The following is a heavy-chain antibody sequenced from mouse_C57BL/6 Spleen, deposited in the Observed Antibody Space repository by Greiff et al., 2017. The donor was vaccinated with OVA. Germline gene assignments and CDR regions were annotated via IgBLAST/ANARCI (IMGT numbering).Heavy chain of an antibody. D-gene: IGHD3-2*02. Sequence: QVQLQQPGAELVKPGASVKLSCKASGYTFTSYWMQWVKQRPGQGLEWIGEIDPSDSYTNYNQKFKGKATLTVDTSSSTAYMQLSSLTSEDSAVYYCARERLGRFAYWGQGTLVTVSA. CDR1: GYTFTSYW. CDR2: IDPSDSYT. J-gene: IGHJ3*01. V-gene: IGHV1-50*01. CDR3: ARERLGRFAY.